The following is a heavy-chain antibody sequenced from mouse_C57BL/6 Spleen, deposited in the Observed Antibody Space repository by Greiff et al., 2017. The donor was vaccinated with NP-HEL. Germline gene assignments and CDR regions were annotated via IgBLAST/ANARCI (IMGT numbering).Heavy chain of an antibody. D-gene: IGHD1-1*01. Sequence: EVHLVESGGGLVKPGGSLKLSCAASGFTFSSYAMSWVRQTPEKRLEWVATISDGGSYTYYPDNVKGRFTISRDNAKNNLYLQMSHLKSEDTAMYYCARDGGTVVGFDYWGQGTTLTVSS. CDR3: ARDGGTVVGFDY. CDR2: ISDGGSYT. CDR1: GFTFSSYA. V-gene: IGHV5-4*01. J-gene: IGHJ2*01.